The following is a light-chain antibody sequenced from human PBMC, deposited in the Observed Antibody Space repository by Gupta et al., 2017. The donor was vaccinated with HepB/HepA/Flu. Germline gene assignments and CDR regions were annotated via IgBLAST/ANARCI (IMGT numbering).Light chain of an antibody. J-gene: IGLJ2*01. V-gene: IGLV1-40*01. Sequence: QSVLTQPPSVSGAPGQSVTISCPGSSSNIGAGYDVHWYQQLPGTAPKLLIYGNSNRPSGVPDRFSGSKSGTSASLAITGLQAEDEADYYCQSYDSSLSVVFGGGTKLTVL. CDR3: QSYDSSLSVV. CDR1: SSNIGAGYD. CDR2: GNS.